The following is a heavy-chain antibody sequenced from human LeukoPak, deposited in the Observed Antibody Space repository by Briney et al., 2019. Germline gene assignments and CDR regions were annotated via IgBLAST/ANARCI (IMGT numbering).Heavy chain of an antibody. J-gene: IGHJ6*02. Sequence: GASVKVPCKASGYTFTGYYMHWVRQAPGQGLEWMGWINPNSGGTNYAQKFQGRVTMTRDTSISTAYMELSRLRSDDTAVYYCAVPTGDQAADYGMDVWGQGTTVTVSS. CDR1: GYTFTGYY. CDR3: AVPTGDQAADYGMDV. D-gene: IGHD2-21*01. CDR2: INPNSGGT. V-gene: IGHV1-2*02.